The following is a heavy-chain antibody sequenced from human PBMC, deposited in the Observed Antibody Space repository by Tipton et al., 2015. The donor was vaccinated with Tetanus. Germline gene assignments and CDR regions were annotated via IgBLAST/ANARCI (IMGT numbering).Heavy chain of an antibody. CDR1: GFPFSSYV. Sequence: SLRLSCVASGFPFSSYVMYWVRQAPDKGLQWVAFISYDGSNKYDADSVKGRFTISRDNSKNTVYLQMNSLSPEDTAVYYCASLGFGTGWYGGKYWGQGTQVTVSS. D-gene: IGHD6-19*01. CDR2: ISYDGSNK. J-gene: IGHJ4*02. CDR3: ASLGFGTGWYGGKY. V-gene: IGHV3-30*04.